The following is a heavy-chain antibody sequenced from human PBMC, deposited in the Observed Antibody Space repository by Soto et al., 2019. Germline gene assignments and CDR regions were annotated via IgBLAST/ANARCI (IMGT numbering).Heavy chain of an antibody. D-gene: IGHD6-13*01. CDR3: ARGPAAGTGYYYYYLDV. CDR1: GGSISSGGYY. V-gene: IGHV4-31*03. Sequence: QVQLQESGPGLVKPSQTLSLTCTVSGGSISSGGYYWSWIRQHPGKGLEWIGYIYYSGSTYYHPSLKSRVTLSVDTSKNQFSPKPGSVTAADTGVYYCARGPAAGTGYYYYYLDVWGKGTTVTVSS. J-gene: IGHJ6*03. CDR2: IYYSGST.